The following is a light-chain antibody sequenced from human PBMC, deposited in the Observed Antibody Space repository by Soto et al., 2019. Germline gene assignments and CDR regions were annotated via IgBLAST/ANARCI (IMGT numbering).Light chain of an antibody. CDR1: QSISNW. CDR3: QQYDTYSRT. V-gene: IGKV1-5*01. Sequence: DIRMTQSPSTLSASVGDRVTITCRASQSISNWLAWYQQRPGKAPKLLIYDASSLQSGVPSRFSGGRSGTEFTLTISSLQADDFATYYCQQYDTYSRTFGQGTKLEI. J-gene: IGKJ2*01. CDR2: DAS.